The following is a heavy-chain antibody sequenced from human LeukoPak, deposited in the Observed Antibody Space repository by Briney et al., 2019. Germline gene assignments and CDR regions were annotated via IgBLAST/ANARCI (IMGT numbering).Heavy chain of an antibody. CDR2: ISYDGGNK. V-gene: IGHV3-30-3*01. Sequence: GGSLKLSCAASGFTFSSFSMHWVRQAPGKGLEWVAVISYDGGNKYYADSVKGRFTISRDNSKNTLYLQMNSLRPEDTALYYCAGTIGVVGPTTGIDYWGQGTLVTVPS. CDR1: GFTFSSFS. D-gene: IGHD1-26*01. J-gene: IGHJ4*02. CDR3: AGTIGVVGPTTGIDY.